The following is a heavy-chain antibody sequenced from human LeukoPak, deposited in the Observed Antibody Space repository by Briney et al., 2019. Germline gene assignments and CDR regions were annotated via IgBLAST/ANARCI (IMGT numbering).Heavy chain of an antibody. CDR1: GYTFTSYA. CDR3: AKKGGREGYCSGGSCYWNWFDP. J-gene: IGHJ5*02. Sequence: ASVKVSCKASGYTFTSYAMNWVRQAPGQGLEWMGWINTNTGNPTYAQGFTGRFVFSLDTSVSTAYLQISSLKAEDTAVYYCAKKGGREGYCSGGSCYWNWFDPWGQGTLVTVSS. V-gene: IGHV7-4-1*02. CDR2: INTNTGNP. D-gene: IGHD2-15*01.